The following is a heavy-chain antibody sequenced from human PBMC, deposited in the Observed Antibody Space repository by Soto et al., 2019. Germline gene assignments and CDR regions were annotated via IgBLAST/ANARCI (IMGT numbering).Heavy chain of an antibody. CDR2: LSPNGAST. J-gene: IGHJ4*02. CDR3: AKSKDSTIFGVVIYYFDT. Sequence: GGSLRLSCAASGFTFSSYAMSWVRQAPGKGLEWVSSLSPNGASTYYADSVKGRFTISRDNAKNTLFLQMDSLRAEDTAVYFCAKSKDSTIFGVVIYYFDTSGQGALVTVSS. D-gene: IGHD3-3*01. V-gene: IGHV3-23*01. CDR1: GFTFSSYA.